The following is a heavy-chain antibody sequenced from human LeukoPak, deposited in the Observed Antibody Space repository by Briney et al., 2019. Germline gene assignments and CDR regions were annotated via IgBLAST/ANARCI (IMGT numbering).Heavy chain of an antibody. D-gene: IGHD3-10*01. CDR1: GFTFSSHS. J-gene: IGHJ6*03. CDR3: AREVQGYGSGKNPYYYYMDV. Sequence: PGGSLRLSCATSGFTFSSHSMNWVRQAPGKGLEWVSYISSSSSTIYYADSVKGRFTISRDNSKNTLYLQMNSLRAEDTAVYYCAREVQGYGSGKNPYYYYMDVWGKGTTVTISS. CDR2: ISSSSSTI. V-gene: IGHV3-48*01.